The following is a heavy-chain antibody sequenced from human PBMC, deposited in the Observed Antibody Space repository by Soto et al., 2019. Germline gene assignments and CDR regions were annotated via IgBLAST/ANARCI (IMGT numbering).Heavy chain of an antibody. CDR1: GFTFSRYA. CDR2: ISFDGNIK. V-gene: IGHV3-30*03. D-gene: IGHD5-12*01. CDR3: VRDYGWTTVARTVYVDY. J-gene: IGHJ4*02. Sequence: QVQLVESGGGMVQPGKSLRLSCAAAGFTFSRYAMYWVRQAPGKGLEWVATISFDGNIKVYADSVRGRFTFSRDNAKNTLYLQMISLRPDDAGVYYCVRDYGWTTVARTVYVDYWGQGTLVTVSS.